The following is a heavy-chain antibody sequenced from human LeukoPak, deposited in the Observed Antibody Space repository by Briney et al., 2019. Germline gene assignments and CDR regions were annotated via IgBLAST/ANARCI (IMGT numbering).Heavy chain of an antibody. Sequence: SETLSLTCTVSGGSISSYYWSWIRQPPGKGLEWIGYIYYSGSANYNPSLKSRVTISVDTSKNQFSLKLSSVTAADTAVYYCARVTYCSSTSCGFDPWGQGTLVTVTS. CDR3: ARVTYCSSTSCGFDP. CDR2: IYYSGSA. CDR1: GGSISSYY. J-gene: IGHJ5*02. V-gene: IGHV4-59*01. D-gene: IGHD2-2*01.